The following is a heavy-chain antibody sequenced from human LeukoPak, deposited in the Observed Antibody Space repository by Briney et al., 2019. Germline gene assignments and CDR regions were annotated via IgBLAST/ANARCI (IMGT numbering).Heavy chain of an antibody. V-gene: IGHV4-59*03. CDR2: IYYSGIT. Sequence: SETLSLTCTLSVGSLTSYYWSWIRPPPGEGLEWIGHIYYSGITKYNPSLERRVTIPLSKSKNQIYLNLNSLTAADTAGHYFALHEGQLDPYWYFDCWRRGRLVSVS. CDR1: VGSLTSYY. D-gene: IGHD6-6*01. J-gene: IGHJ2*01. CDR3: ALHEGQLDPYWYFDC.